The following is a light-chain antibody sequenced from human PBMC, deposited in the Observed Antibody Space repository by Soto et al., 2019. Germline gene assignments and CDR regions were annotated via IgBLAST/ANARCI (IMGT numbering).Light chain of an antibody. CDR1: QIISTY. CDR3: QRSYSAPWT. J-gene: IGKJ1*01. CDR2: DAS. V-gene: IGKV1-39*01. Sequence: DIQMTQSPSSLAASVGARVTITCRASQIISTYLNWYQQKPGKAPKVLIFDASRLQSGVASRFSGIESGTDFTLTISSLQPEEYATYYCQRSYSAPWTFGQGTQVHVK.